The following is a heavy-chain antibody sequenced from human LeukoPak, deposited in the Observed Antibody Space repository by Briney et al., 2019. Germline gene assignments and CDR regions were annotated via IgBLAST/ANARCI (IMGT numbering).Heavy chain of an antibody. V-gene: IGHV4-59*01. Sequence: SETLSLTCTVSGCSISSYYWSWIRQPPGKGLEWIGYIYYSGSTNYNPSLKSRVTISVDTSKNQFSLKLSSVTAADTAVYYCARVGYSSSWYGVGWFDPWGQGTLVTVSS. D-gene: IGHD6-13*01. CDR1: GCSISSYY. CDR3: ARVGYSSSWYGVGWFDP. CDR2: IYYSGST. J-gene: IGHJ5*02.